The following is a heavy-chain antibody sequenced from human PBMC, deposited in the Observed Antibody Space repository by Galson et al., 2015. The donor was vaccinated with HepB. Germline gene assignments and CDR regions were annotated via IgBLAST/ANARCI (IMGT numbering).Heavy chain of an antibody. CDR3: ARDVPGDGYISIDC. J-gene: IGHJ4*02. Sequence: SLRLSCAASGFTFSTYSMNWVRQAPGKGLEWISYIGPGGSPRYYGDSVTGRFTVSRDNAKNSLFLQMNDLRDEDTAVYYCARDVPGDGYISIDCWGQGTLVAVSS. CDR2: IGPGGSPR. V-gene: IGHV3-48*02. CDR1: GFTFSTYS. D-gene: IGHD5-24*01.